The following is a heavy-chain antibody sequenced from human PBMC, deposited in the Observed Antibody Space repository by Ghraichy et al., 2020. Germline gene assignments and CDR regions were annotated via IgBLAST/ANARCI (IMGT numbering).Heavy chain of an antibody. D-gene: IGHD6-13*01. CDR1: GFTFSSYA. CDR2: ISGSGGST. CDR3: AKPQGDSSSWSLYFDY. Sequence: GGSLRLSCAASGFTFSSYAMSWVRQAPGKGLEWVSAISGSGGSTYYADSVKGRFTISRDNSKNTLYLQMNSLRAEDTAVYYCAKPQGDSSSWSLYFDYWGQGTLVTVSS. V-gene: IGHV3-23*01. J-gene: IGHJ4*02.